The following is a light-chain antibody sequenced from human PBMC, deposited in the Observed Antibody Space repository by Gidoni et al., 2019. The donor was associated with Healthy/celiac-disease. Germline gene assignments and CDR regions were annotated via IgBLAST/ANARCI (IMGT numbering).Light chain of an antibody. V-gene: IGKV1-33*01. Sequence: LQMPQSPSSLSASVGDRVTITCQPSQDISNYLNWYQQKPGKATKLLIYDASNLERGVPSRFSGSGSGTDFTFTISSLQPEDIATYYCQQYDNPMYTFGQGTKLEIK. J-gene: IGKJ2*01. CDR3: QQYDNPMYT. CDR1: QDISNY. CDR2: DAS.